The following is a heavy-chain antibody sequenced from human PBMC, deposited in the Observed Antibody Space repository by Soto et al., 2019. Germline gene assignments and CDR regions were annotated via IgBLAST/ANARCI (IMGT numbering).Heavy chain of an antibody. CDR3: ARDKRDLRFLEWSYYFDY. CDR1: GFTFSSCA. J-gene: IGHJ4*02. V-gene: IGHV3-30-3*01. D-gene: IGHD3-3*01. CDR2: ISYDGSNK. Sequence: PGGSLRLSCAASGFTFSSCAMHWVRQAPGKGLEWVAVISYDGSNKYCADSVKGRFTVSRDNSKNTLYLQVNSLRAEDTAVYYCARDKRDLRFLEWSYYFDYWGQGTLVTVSS.